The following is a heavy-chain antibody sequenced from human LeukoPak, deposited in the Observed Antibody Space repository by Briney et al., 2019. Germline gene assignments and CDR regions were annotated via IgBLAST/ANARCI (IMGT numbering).Heavy chain of an antibody. D-gene: IGHD2-8*01. CDR1: GGSISSYY. V-gene: IGHV4-4*07. Sequence: SETLSLTCTVSGGSISSYYWSWIRQPAGKGLEWIGRIHTSGSTNYNPSLKSRVTMSVDTSKNQSSLKLSSVTAADTAVYYCARERYCTNGVCSFLDYWGQGTLVTVSS. J-gene: IGHJ4*02. CDR2: IHTSGST. CDR3: ARERYCTNGVCSFLDY.